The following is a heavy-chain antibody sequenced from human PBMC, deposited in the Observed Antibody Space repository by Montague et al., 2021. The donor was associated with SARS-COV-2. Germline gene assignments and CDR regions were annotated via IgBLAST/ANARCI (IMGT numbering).Heavy chain of an antibody. D-gene: IGHD3-16*01. Sequence: SETLSLTCTVSGVSVTDYYWSWIRQPPGKGLEWVGDVLYNKGTNFNPSLKSRVAISVDTSKNQFSLRLTSVTAADTAFYFCVRDSHYDGVNGAPDFWGQGTLVTVSS. CDR2: VLYNKGT. V-gene: IGHV4-4*08. CDR3: VRDSHYDGVNGAPDF. CDR1: GVSVTDYY. J-gene: IGHJ4*02.